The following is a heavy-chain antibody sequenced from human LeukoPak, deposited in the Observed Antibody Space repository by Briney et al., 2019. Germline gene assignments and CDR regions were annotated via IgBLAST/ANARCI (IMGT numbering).Heavy chain of an antibody. V-gene: IGHV3-20*04. D-gene: IGHD3-22*01. CDR2: INWNGGST. CDR1: GFTFSSYS. CDR3: ARTGWGGSYDSSGYYYFDY. J-gene: IGHJ4*02. Sequence: GGSLRLSCAASGFTFSSYSMNWVRQAPGKGLEWVSGINWNGGSTGYADSVKGRFTISRDNAKNSLYLQMNSLRAEDTALYYCARTGWGGSYDSSGYYYFDYWGQGTLVTVSS.